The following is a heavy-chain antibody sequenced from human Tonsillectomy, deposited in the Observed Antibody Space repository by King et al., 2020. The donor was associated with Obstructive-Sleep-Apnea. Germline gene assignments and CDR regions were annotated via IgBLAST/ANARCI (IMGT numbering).Heavy chain of an antibody. J-gene: IGHJ4*02. CDR3: AKQQGYYYDSSGYYFDY. CDR2: ISGSGGST. V-gene: IGHV3-23*04. Sequence: VQLVESGGGLVQPGGPLRLSCAASGFTFSSYAMSWVRQAPGKGLEWVSAISGSGGSTYYADSVKGRFTISRDNSKNTLYLQMNSLRAEDTAVYYCAKQQGYYYDSSGYYFDYWGQGTLVTVSS. D-gene: IGHD3-22*01. CDR1: GFTFSSYA.